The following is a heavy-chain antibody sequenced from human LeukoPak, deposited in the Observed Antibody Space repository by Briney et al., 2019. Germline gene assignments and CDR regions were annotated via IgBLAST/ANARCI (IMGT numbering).Heavy chain of an antibody. CDR2: IYYSGST. CDR1: GDSISSGDYY. V-gene: IGHV4-30-4*01. J-gene: IGHJ6*02. Sequence: PSEALSLTCTVSGDSISSGDYYWSWIRQPPGKGLEWIGYIYYSGSTYYNPSLTSRVTIAVDTSKNQFSLKLSSVTAADTAVYYGARVVRDYYYGMDVWGQGTTVTVSS. CDR3: ARVVRDYYYGMDV. D-gene: IGHD1-26*01.